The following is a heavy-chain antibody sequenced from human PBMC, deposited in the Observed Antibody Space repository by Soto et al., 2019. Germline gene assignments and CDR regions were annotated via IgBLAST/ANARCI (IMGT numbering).Heavy chain of an antibody. CDR1: GGTFINYA. D-gene: IGHD5-18*01. CDR3: ARLVQLWYLNNWLDP. Sequence: ASVKVSCKASGGTFINYAISWVRQAPGQGLEWMGGIIPIFGTANYAQKFQGRVTMTTDTSTSTAYMELRSLRSDDTAVYYCARLVQLWYLNNWLDPWGQGTLVTVSS. J-gene: IGHJ5*02. V-gene: IGHV1-69*05. CDR2: IIPIFGTA.